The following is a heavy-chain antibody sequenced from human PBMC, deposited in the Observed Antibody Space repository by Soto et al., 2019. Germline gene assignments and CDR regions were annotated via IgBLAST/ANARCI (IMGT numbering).Heavy chain of an antibody. Sequence: ASVKVSCKASGYTFTGYYMHWVRQAPGQGLEWMGWINPNSGGTNYAQKFQGWVTMTRDTSISTAYMELSRLRSVTRADTAVYYCARDQYDFRSGSYYYAMEVWGQGTKGTVS. J-gene: IGHJ6*02. CDR3: ARDQYDFRSGSYYYAMEV. V-gene: IGHV1-2*04. D-gene: IGHD3-3*01. CDR2: INPNSGGT. CDR1: GYTFTGYY.